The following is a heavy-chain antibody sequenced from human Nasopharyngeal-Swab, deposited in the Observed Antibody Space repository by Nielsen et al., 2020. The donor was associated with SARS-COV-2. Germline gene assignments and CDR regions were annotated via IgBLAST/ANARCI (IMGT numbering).Heavy chain of an antibody. CDR2: ISAYNGNT. Sequence: AAEKVSGKASSDTFTSYGISWVRQAPGQGLEWMGWISAYNGNTNYAQKLQGRVTMTTDTSTSTAYMELRSLRSDDTAVYYCAREVVSLGMDVWGQGTTVTVSS. D-gene: IGHD5/OR15-5a*01. V-gene: IGHV1-18*01. CDR1: SDTFTSYG. J-gene: IGHJ6*02. CDR3: AREVVSLGMDV.